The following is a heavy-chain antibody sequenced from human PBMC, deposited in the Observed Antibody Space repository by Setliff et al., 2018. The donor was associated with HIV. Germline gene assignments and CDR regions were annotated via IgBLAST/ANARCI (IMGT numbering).Heavy chain of an antibody. CDR1: GYPFTSYY. CDR3: ARGYDSSRHGGDY. J-gene: IGHJ4*02. V-gene: IGHV1-46*01. CDR2: INPSGGTT. D-gene: IGHD3-22*01. Sequence: GASVKVSCKASGYPFTSYYVEWVRQAPGQGLEWMGIINPSGGTTEYAQRFQGRVARTRDTSTSTVYMELRSLRSEDTAVYYCARGYDSSRHGGDYWGQGTLVTVSS.